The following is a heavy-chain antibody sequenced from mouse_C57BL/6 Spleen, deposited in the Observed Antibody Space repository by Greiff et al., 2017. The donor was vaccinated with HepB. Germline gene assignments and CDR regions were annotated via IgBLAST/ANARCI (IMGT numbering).Heavy chain of an antibody. J-gene: IGHJ4*01. CDR3: VRQRGSMDY. Sequence: EVMLVESGGGLVQPQGSLKLSCAASGFSFNTYAMNWVRQAPGKGLEWVARIRSKSNNYATYYADSVKDRFTISRDDSESMLYLQMNNLKTEDTAMYYCVRQRGSMDYWGQGTSVTVSS. CDR2: IRSKSNNYAT. V-gene: IGHV10-1*01. D-gene: IGHD3-2*02. CDR1: GFSFNTYA.